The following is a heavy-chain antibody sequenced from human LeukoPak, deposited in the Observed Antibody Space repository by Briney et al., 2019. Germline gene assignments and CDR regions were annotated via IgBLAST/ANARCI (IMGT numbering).Heavy chain of an antibody. Sequence: GGALRLSCAASGFTFEDYAMHWVRQGPGKGLEWVSLIIGNGNIIYYADSVKGRFSISRDNSKKSLYLQMNSLRTEDTALYYCAKDLPQYYDFWSGYYGGFDYWGQGTLVTVSP. J-gene: IGHJ4*02. D-gene: IGHD3-3*01. CDR3: AKDLPQYYDFWSGYYGGFDY. CDR2: IIGNGNII. V-gene: IGHV3-43*02. CDR1: GFTFEDYA.